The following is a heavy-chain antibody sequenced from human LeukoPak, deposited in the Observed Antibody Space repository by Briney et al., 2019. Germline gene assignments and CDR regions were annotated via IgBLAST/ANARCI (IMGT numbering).Heavy chain of an antibody. CDR1: GFSFSSHG. J-gene: IGHJ5*02. Sequence: PGESLRLSCAASGFSFSSHGMNWVRQAPGKGLEWVSYISASSGTMYYADSVKGRFTISRDNAENSLYLQMNSLRVEDTAVYYCARGGGGRYPTWGQGTLVTVSS. V-gene: IGHV3-48*04. CDR3: ARGGGGRYPT. CDR2: ISASSGTM. D-gene: IGHD1-26*01.